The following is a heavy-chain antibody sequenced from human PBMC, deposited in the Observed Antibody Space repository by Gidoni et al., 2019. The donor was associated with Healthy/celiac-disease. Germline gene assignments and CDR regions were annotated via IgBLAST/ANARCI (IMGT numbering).Heavy chain of an antibody. CDR3: ARDRIPEGIVGALGAFDI. J-gene: IGHJ3*02. V-gene: IGHV1-18*01. CDR1: GYTFTSYG. D-gene: IGHD1-26*01. CDR2: ISAYNGNT. Sequence: QVPLVQSGAEVKKPGASVKVSFKASGYTFTSYGISWVRQAPGQGLEWMGWISAYNGNTNYAQKLQGRVTMTTDTSTSTAYMELRSLRSDDTAVYYCARDRIPEGIVGALGAFDIWGQGTMVTVSS.